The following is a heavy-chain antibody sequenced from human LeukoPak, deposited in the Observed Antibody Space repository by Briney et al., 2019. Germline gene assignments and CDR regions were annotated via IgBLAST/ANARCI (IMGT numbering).Heavy chain of an antibody. Sequence: GGSLRLSCAASGFTFSSYEMNWVRQAPGKGLEWVSYISSCGSPIYYADSVKGRFIISRDNIKNSLFLQMNSLRAEDTAVYYCARLSSGWSRTDYWGQGTLVTVSS. CDR1: GFTFSSYE. D-gene: IGHD6-19*01. CDR2: ISSCGSPI. V-gene: IGHV3-48*03. J-gene: IGHJ4*02. CDR3: ARLSSGWSRTDY.